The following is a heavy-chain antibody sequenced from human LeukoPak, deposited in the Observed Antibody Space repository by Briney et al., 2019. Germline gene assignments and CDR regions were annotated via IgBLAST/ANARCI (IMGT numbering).Heavy chain of an antibody. CDR2: IYYSGST. D-gene: IGHD3-22*01. CDR3: ARLSIYYDSSGYYYFDY. J-gene: IGHJ4*02. CDR1: GGSISSSSYY. Sequence: SETLSLTCTVSGGSISSSSYYWGWIRQPPGKGLEWIGSIYYSGSTYYNPSLKSRVTISVDTSKNQFSLKLSSVTAADTAVYCCARLSIYYDSSGYYYFDYWGQGTLVTVSS. V-gene: IGHV4-39*01.